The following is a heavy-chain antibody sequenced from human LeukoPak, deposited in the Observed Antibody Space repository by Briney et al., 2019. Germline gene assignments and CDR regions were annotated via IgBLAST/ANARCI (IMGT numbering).Heavy chain of an antibody. D-gene: IGHD6-6*01. CDR3: ARSRAARV. J-gene: IGHJ4*02. Sequence: PGGSLRLSCAASGFTFSSYWMSWVRQPPGKGLEWIGEINHSGSTNYNPSLKSRVTISVDTSKNQFSLKLSSVTAADTAVYYCARSRAARVWGQGTLVTVSS. V-gene: IGHV4-34*01. CDR2: INHSGST. CDR1: GFTFSSYW.